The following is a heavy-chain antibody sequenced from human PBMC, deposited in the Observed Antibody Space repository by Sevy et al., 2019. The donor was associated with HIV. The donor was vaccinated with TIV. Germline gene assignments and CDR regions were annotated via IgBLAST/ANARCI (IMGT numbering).Heavy chain of an antibody. CDR3: AGVKLSRLGYCSSTSCSPDYYYGMDV. D-gene: IGHD2-2*03. V-gene: IGHV1-18*04. J-gene: IGHJ6*02. CDR1: GYTFTSYG. CDR2: ISAYNGNT. Sequence: ASVKVSCKASGYTFTSYGISWVRQAPGQGLEWMGWISAYNGNTNYAQKLQGRVTMTTDTSTSTAYMELRSLRSDDTAVYYCAGVKLSRLGYCSSTSCSPDYYYGMDVWGQGTTVTVSS.